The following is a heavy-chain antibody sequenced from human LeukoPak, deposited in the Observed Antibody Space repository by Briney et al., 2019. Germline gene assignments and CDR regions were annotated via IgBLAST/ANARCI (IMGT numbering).Heavy chain of an antibody. CDR3: ARGRITIFGVVTPHFDY. CDR2: ISAYNGNT. J-gene: IGHJ4*02. CDR1: GYTFTSYG. V-gene: IGHV1-18*04. D-gene: IGHD3-3*01. Sequence: AASVKVSCTASGYTFTSYGISWVRQAPGQGLEWMGWISAYNGNTNYAQKLQGRVTMTTDTSTSTAYMELRSLRSDDTAVYYCARGRITIFGVVTPHFDYWGQGTLVTVSS.